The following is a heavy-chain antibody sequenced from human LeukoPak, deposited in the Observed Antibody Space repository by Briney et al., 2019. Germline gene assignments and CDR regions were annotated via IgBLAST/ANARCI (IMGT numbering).Heavy chain of an antibody. CDR2: ISTSGGST. CDR3: AKDFPDYDILTGYSMDY. J-gene: IGHJ4*02. CDR1: GFTFSSYA. Sequence: GGSLRLSCAASGFTFSSYAMSWVRQAPGKGLEWVSAISTSGGSTYYADSVKGRFTISRDNSKNTLYLQMNSLRAEDTAVYYCAKDFPDYDILTGYSMDYWGQGTLVTVSS. V-gene: IGHV3-23*01. D-gene: IGHD3-9*01.